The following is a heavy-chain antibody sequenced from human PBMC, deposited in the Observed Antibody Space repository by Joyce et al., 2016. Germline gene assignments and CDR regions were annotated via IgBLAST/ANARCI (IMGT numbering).Heavy chain of an antibody. CDR2: LSSSSSYI. J-gene: IGHJ4*02. CDR1: GFTFSSYS. Sequence: EVQLVESGGGLVKPGGSLRLSCAASGFTFSSYSMSWVRQAPGKGLEWVSSLSSSSSYIKDTDSVKGRFTISRDNAKNSLYLQMNSLRVEDTAVYYCARSSYTNGIFDYWGQGTLVTVSP. V-gene: IGHV3-21*01. D-gene: IGHD2-8*01. CDR3: ARSSYTNGIFDY.